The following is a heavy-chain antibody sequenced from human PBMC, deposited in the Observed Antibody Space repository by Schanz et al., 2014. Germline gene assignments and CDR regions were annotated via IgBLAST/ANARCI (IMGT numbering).Heavy chain of an antibody. Sequence: QVQLVESGGGVVQPERSLRLSCAASGFNFANHAIHWVRQGQGNGLQWVAVISSDGSKKLYADSVKARFTISRDNSKNSVSLQMDSLRPEDAAVYVCAKDLHSNSGNYYAYYFDSWGPGALVTVSS. J-gene: IGHJ4*02. CDR1: GFNFANHA. V-gene: IGHV3-30*18. CDR3: AKDLHSNSGNYYAYYFDS. D-gene: IGHD3-10*01. CDR2: ISSDGSKK.